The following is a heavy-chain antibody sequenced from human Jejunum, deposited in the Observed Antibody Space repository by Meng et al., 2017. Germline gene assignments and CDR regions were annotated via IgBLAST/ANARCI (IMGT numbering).Heavy chain of an antibody. D-gene: IGHD2-21*01. CDR1: GYTFTSFD. J-gene: IGHJ4*02. V-gene: IGHV1-8*01. Sequence: ASVKVSCKASGYTFTSFDINWVRQTTGQGPEWMGWMSPNSGNTDYAQKFQGRVTMTRDTSMNTAFMELSSLTSEDTAVYYCARGVNQGVDYWGQGTLVTVSS. CDR3: ARGVNQGVDY. CDR2: MSPNSGNT.